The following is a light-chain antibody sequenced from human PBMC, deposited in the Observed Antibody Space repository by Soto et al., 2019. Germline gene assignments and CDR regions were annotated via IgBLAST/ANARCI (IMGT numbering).Light chain of an antibody. CDR2: AAF. V-gene: IGKV3-20*01. J-gene: IGKJ4*02. CDR1: QSVTSSF. Sequence: EIVLTQSPGTLSLSPGERATLSCRASQSVTSSFLVWYQQKPGEAPRLLIYAAFSRATGLPDMFSGSGCGTEFTLTISRLEHEDVAVYYWQHYGSSLFTFGGGTKVEIK. CDR3: QHYGSSLFT.